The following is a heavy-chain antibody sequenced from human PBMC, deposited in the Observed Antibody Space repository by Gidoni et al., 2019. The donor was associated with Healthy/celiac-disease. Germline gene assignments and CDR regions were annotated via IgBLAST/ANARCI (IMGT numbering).Heavy chain of an antibody. D-gene: IGHD2-2*01. CDR3: AREWYHLPDY. Sequence: EVQLVESGAGVVLPGGSLRLSCAASGFTFDDYGMSGVRQAPGQGLEWVSGINWNGVSTGYADSVKGRFTISRESAKNSRYLQMNRRRAEDTALNHWAREWYHLPDYWGQGTLVTVSS. V-gene: IGHV3-20*01. J-gene: IGHJ4*02. CDR1: GFTFDDYG. CDR2: INWNGVST.